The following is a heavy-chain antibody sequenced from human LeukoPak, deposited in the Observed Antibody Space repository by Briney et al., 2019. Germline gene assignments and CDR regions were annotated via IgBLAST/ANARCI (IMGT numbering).Heavy chain of an antibody. CDR2: IHFSGTI. CDR1: GDSISSSGYY. V-gene: IGHV4-39*01. Sequence: SETLSLTCTVSGDSISSSGYYWGWIRQPPGKGLEWIGIIHFSGTIYYNPSLKSRVTISVDTSKNQFSLKLTSVTAADTAVYYCARFRGVVSSSLLDFWGQGTLVTVSS. J-gene: IGHJ4*02. CDR3: ARFRGVVSSSLLDF. D-gene: IGHD3-10*01.